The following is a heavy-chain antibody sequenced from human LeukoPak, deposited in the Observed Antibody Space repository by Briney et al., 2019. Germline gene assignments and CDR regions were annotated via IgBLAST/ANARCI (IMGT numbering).Heavy chain of an antibody. V-gene: IGHV5-51*01. D-gene: IGHD4-17*01. CDR3: ARRGLYGDYVAAFDI. J-gene: IGHJ3*02. CDR2: ICPGDSDT. CDR1: GYSFTSYW. Sequence: GESLKISCKGSGYSFTSYWIGWVRQMPGKGLEWMGIICPGDSDTRYSPSFQGQVTISADKSISTAYLQWSSLKASDTAMYYCARRGLYGDYVAAFDIWGQGTMVTVSS.